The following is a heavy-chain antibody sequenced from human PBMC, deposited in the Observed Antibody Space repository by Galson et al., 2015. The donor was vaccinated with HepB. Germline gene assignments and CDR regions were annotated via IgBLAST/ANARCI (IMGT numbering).Heavy chain of an antibody. CDR1: GCTFTSYA. D-gene: IGHD6-6*01. CDR2: INTNTGNP. Sequence: SVKVSCKASGCTFTSYAMNWVRQAPGQGLEWMGWINTNTGNPTYAQGFTGRFVFSLDTSVSTAYLQISSLKAEDTAVYYCARDEGVVAARRPDYWGQGTLVTVSS. CDR3: ARDEGVVAARRPDY. V-gene: IGHV7-4-1*02. J-gene: IGHJ4*02.